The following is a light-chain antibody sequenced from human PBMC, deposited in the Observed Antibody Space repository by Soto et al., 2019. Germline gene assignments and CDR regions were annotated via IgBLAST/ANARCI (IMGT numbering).Light chain of an antibody. CDR1: QSISSY. CDR3: QHYYMYSYT. Sequence: DIQMTQTSTLSASVGDRVTLHCRASQSISSYLAWYQQKPGKAPKVLIYHDSNLDRGVTSRFGGGGSGRQFTLTISSLQPDDFATYYCQHYYMYSYTFGQGTKLDIK. V-gene: IGKV1-5*01. J-gene: IGKJ2*01. CDR2: HDS.